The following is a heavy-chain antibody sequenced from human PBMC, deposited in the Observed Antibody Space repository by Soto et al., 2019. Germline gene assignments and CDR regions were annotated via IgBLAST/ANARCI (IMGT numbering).Heavy chain of an antibody. D-gene: IGHD6-19*01. Sequence: ASVKVSCKASGGTFSSYTISWVRQAPGQGLEWMGRIIPILGIANYAQKFQGRVTITADKSTSTAYMELSSLRSEDTAVYYCARGWLDDYYGMDVWGQGTTVTVSS. CDR2: IIPILGIA. CDR1: GGTFSSYT. V-gene: IGHV1-69*02. CDR3: ARGWLDDYYGMDV. J-gene: IGHJ6*02.